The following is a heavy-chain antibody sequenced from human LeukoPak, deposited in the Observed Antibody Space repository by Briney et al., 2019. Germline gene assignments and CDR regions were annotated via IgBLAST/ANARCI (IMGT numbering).Heavy chain of an antibody. V-gene: IGHV1-18*01. J-gene: IGHJ6*02. D-gene: IGHD6-25*01. CDR2: ISAYNGNT. CDR1: GYTSTSYG. Sequence: ASVKVSCKASGYTSTSYGISWVRQAPGQGLEWMGWISAYNGNTNYAQKLQGRVTMTTDTSTSTAYMELRSLRSDDTAVYYCARDPETSRYPSGYYGMDVWGQGTTVTVSS. CDR3: ARDPETSRYPSGYYGMDV.